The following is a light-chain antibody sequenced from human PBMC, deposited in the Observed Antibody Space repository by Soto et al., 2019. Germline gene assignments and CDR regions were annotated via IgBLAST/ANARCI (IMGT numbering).Light chain of an antibody. CDR1: QTISTY. J-gene: IGKJ2*01. V-gene: IGKV1-39*01. CDR2: AAS. Sequence: DIQMTQSPSALSASVGDRVTITCRASQTISTYLNWYQQKPGKAPKLLIYAASTLQSGVPSRFSGSGSGTDFTLTISSLLPEDFATYYCQQSLGIPYTFGQGTRLEIK. CDR3: QQSLGIPYT.